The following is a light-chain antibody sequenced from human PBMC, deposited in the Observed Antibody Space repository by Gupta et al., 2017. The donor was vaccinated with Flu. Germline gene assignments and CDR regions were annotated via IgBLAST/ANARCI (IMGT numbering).Light chain of an antibody. J-gene: IGLJ3*02. V-gene: IGLV1-47*01. CDR2: RND. CDR1: RSNIGTNF. Sequence: ISCSGRRSNIGTNFVYWYQHLPGMAPKLLIYRNDQRPSGVPDRFSGSKSGTSASLAISGLRSEDEADYYCATWHERLRDPPSWVFGGGTKLTVL. CDR3: ATWHERLRDPPSWV.